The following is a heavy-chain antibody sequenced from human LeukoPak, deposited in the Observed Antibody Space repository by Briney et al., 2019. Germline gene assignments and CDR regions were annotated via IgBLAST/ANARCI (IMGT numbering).Heavy chain of an antibody. V-gene: IGHV3-11*04. CDR2: ISSSGSTI. J-gene: IGHJ6*03. Sequence: GGSLRLSCAASGFTFSDYYMSWIRQAPGKGLEWVSYISSSGSTIYYADSVKGRFTISRDNAKNSLYLQMNSLRAEDAAVYYCARDPGSEVEPLFLYYYMDVWGKGTTVTVSS. D-gene: IGHD1-14*01. CDR3: ARDPGSEVEPLFLYYYMDV. CDR1: GFTFSDYY.